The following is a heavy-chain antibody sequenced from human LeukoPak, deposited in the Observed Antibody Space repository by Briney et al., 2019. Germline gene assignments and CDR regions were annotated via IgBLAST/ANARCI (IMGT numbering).Heavy chain of an antibody. CDR1: GLTFSSYA. Sequence: GGSLRLSCAASGLTFSSYAMSWVRQAPGKGLEWVSSISSSSSYIYYADSLKGRFTISRDNANNSLYLQMNSLRAEDTALYYCARDDSSGWYHLAYWGQGTLVTVSS. CDR2: ISSSSSYI. D-gene: IGHD6-19*01. J-gene: IGHJ4*02. V-gene: IGHV3-21*01. CDR3: ARDDSSGWYHLAY.